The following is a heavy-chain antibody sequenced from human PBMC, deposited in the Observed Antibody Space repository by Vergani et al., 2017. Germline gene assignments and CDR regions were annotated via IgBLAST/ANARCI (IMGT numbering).Heavy chain of an antibody. CDR3: AKSSGYYGGYFDY. Sequence: QVQLVESGGGVVQPGRSLRLSCAASGFTFSSYGMHWVRQAPGKGLEWVAVIWYDGSNKYYADSVKGRFTISRDNSKNTLYLQMKSLRAEDTAVYYCAKSSGYYGGYFDYWGQGTLVTVSS. CDR1: GFTFSSYG. D-gene: IGHD3-22*01. V-gene: IGHV3-33*06. J-gene: IGHJ4*02. CDR2: IWYDGSNK.